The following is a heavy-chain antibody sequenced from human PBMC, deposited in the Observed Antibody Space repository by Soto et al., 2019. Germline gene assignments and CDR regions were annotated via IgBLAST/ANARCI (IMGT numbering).Heavy chain of an antibody. Sequence: SETLSLTCTVSGGSISSSSYYWGWIRQPPGKGQEWIGSIYYSGSTYYNPSLKSRVTISVDTSKNQFSLKLSSVTAADTAVYYCARHTPAISISDHWGQGTLVTVSS. J-gene: IGHJ4*02. V-gene: IGHV4-39*01. CDR2: IYYSGST. CDR1: GGSISSSSYY. CDR3: ARHTPAISISDH. D-gene: IGHD2-15*01.